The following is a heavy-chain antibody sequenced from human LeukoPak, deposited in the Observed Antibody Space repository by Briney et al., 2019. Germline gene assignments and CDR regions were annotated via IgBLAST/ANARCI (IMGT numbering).Heavy chain of an antibody. Sequence: ASVKVSCKTSGYTFTGYYMHWVRQAPGQGLEWMGWINPNSGGTNYAQKFQGRVTMTRDTSISTAYMELSRLRSDDTAVYYCARVGYDSSGYYHYYYYYMDVWGKGTTVTISS. CDR1: GYTFTGYY. CDR2: INPNSGGT. V-gene: IGHV1-2*02. CDR3: ARVGYDSSGYYHYYYYYMDV. J-gene: IGHJ6*03. D-gene: IGHD3-22*01.